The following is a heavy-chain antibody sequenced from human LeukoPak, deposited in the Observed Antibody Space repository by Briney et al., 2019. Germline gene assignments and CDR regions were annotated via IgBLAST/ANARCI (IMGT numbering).Heavy chain of an antibody. CDR2: INHSGST. D-gene: IGHD6-13*01. Sequence: SETLSLTCAVYGGSFSGYYWSWIRQPQGKGLEWIGEINHSGSTNYNPSLKSRVTISVDTSKNQFSLKLSSVTAADTAVYYCARGEVVGVAAAGTARYFDLWGRGTLVTVSS. CDR3: ARGEVVGVAAAGTARYFDL. CDR1: GGSFSGYY. J-gene: IGHJ2*01. V-gene: IGHV4-34*01.